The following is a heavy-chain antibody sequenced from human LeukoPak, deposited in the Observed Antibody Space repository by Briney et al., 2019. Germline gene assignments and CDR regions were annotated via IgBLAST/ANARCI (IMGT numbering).Heavy chain of an antibody. CDR1: GFTFCDYA. D-gene: IGHD3-10*01. Sequence: GGSLRLSCTASGFTFCDYAMSWIRQAPGKGLEWVSVIYSGGGTYYADSVKGRFTISRDNSKNTLYFQMNSLRAEDTAVYYCARGFNRGFDPWGQGTLVTVSS. V-gene: IGHV3-53*01. J-gene: IGHJ5*02. CDR3: ARGFNRGFDP. CDR2: IYSGGGT.